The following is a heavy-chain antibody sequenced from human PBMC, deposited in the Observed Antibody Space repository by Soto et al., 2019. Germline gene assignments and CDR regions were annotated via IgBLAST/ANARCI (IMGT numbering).Heavy chain of an antibody. V-gene: IGHV3-30*18. D-gene: IGHD3-22*01. CDR1: GFTFSSYG. CDR3: AKEWVYDSSGWSFDY. Sequence: QVQRVESGAGVVQPGRSLRLSCAASGFTFSSYGMHWVRQAPGKGLEWVAVISYDGSNKYYADSVKGRFTISRDNSKNTLYLQMNSLRAEDTAVYYCAKEWVYDSSGWSFDYWGQGTLVTASS. J-gene: IGHJ4*02. CDR2: ISYDGSNK.